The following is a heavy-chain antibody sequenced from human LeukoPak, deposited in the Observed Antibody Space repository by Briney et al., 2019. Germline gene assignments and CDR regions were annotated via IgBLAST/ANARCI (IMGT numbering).Heavy chain of an antibody. Sequence: PSETLSLTCTVSGGSISSGGYYWSWIRQPPGKGLGWIGEINHSGSTNYNPSLKSRVTISVDTSKNQFSLKLSSVTAADTAVYYCARVRGDTSHCYVDYWGQGTLVTVSS. J-gene: IGHJ4*02. V-gene: IGHV4-39*07. CDR3: ARVRGDTSHCYVDY. D-gene: IGHD2-2*01. CDR1: GGSISSGGYY. CDR2: INHSGST.